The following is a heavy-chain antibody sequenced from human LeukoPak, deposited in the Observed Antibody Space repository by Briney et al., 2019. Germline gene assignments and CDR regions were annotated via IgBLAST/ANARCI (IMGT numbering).Heavy chain of an antibody. V-gene: IGHV4-34*01. CDR1: GGSFSGYY. CDR3: ARIVVVVPAAIRRASYFDF. CDR2: INHSGST. Sequence: SETLSLTCAVYGGSFSGYYWSWIRQPPGKGLEWIGEINHSGSTNYNPSLKSRVTISVDTSKNQFSLKLSSVTAADTAVYHCARIVVVVPAAIRRASYFDFWGQGTLVTVSS. D-gene: IGHD2-2*02. J-gene: IGHJ4*02.